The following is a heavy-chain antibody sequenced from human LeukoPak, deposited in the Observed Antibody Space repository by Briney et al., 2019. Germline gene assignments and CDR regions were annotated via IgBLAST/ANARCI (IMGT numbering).Heavy chain of an antibody. D-gene: IGHD3-22*01. CDR2: ISSSSSYI. J-gene: IGHJ4*02. Sequence: GGSLRLYCAASGFTFSSYSMKWVRQAPGKGLEWVSSISSSSSYIYYADSVKGRFTISRDNAKNSLYLQMNSLRAEDTAVYYCARLYYYDSSGYYSFDYWGQGTLVTVSS. V-gene: IGHV3-21*01. CDR1: GFTFSSYS. CDR3: ARLYYYDSSGYYSFDY.